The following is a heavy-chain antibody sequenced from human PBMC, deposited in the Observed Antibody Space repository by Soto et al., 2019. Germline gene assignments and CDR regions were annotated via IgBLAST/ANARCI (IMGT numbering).Heavy chain of an antibody. CDR2: IFVTGAV. Sequence: SETLSLTCSVSGAALNSGNYYWSWIGHVPGKGPEWIGHIFVTGAVDYNPSLKDRITISQDTSERQFSLNLRLVTAADTAVYYCARLIIATNTYPRFDPWGQGTLVTVSS. V-gene: IGHV4-31*03. J-gene: IGHJ5*02. CDR1: GAALNSGNYY. D-gene: IGHD2-21*01. CDR3: ARLIIATNTYPRFDP.